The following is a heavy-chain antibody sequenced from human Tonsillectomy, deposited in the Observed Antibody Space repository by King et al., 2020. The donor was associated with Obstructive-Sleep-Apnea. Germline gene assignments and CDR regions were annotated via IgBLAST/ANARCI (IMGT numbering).Heavy chain of an antibody. D-gene: IGHD3-22*01. CDR2: ISGSGGST. CDR3: AKKTNYDSSGYSYFDY. CDR1: GFTFSSYA. J-gene: IGHJ4*02. Sequence: VQLVESGGGLVQPGGSLRLSCAASGFTFSSYAMSWGRQAPGQGLEWVSAISGSGGSTYYAASVKGRFTISRDNSKNTLYLQMNSLRAEDTAVYYCAKKTNYDSSGYSYFDYWGQGTLVTVSS. V-gene: IGHV3-23*04.